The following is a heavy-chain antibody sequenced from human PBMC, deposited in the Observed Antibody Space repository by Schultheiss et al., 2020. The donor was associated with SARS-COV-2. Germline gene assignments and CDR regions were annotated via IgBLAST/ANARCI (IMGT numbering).Heavy chain of an antibody. D-gene: IGHD4-23*01. CDR1: GFSLNDHT. V-gene: IGHV3-30*04. J-gene: IGHJ4*02. CDR2: ISYDGSNK. Sequence: GGSLRLSCSASGFSLNDHTIHWVRQPPGKGLEWVAVISYDGSNKYYADSVKGRFTISRDNSKNTLYLQMNSLRAEDTAVYYCARGDGGNTRPEGYWGQGTLVTVSS. CDR3: ARGDGGNTRPEGY.